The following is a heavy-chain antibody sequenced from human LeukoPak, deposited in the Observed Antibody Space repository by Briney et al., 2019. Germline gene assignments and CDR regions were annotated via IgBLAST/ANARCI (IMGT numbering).Heavy chain of an antibody. Sequence: SETLSLTCTVSSASIRSSNYYWGWIRQPPGKGLEWIGSIYYNGNTYYNPSLKSRVTISVDTSKNQFSLKLSSVTAADTAVYYCARAPMVRGAQGVIAFDIWGQGTMVTVSS. CDR3: ARAPMVRGAQGVIAFDI. CDR1: SASIRSSNYY. D-gene: IGHD3-10*01. J-gene: IGHJ3*02. CDR2: IYYNGNT. V-gene: IGHV4-39*07.